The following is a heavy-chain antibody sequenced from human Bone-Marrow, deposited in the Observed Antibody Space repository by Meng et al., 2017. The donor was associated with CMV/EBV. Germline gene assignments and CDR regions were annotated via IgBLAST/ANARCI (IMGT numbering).Heavy chain of an antibody. Sequence: SETLSLTCAVYGGSFSGYYWSWIRQPPGKGLEWIGEINHSGSTNYNPSRKSRVTISVDTSKIQFPLKLSSVAAADTSVYYCAGGPLSLPAAMSGDFDPWGQGTLVTVSS. J-gene: IGHJ5*02. V-gene: IGHV4-34*01. CDR2: INHSGST. CDR3: AGGPLSLPAAMSGDFDP. D-gene: IGHD2-2*01. CDR1: GGSFSGYY.